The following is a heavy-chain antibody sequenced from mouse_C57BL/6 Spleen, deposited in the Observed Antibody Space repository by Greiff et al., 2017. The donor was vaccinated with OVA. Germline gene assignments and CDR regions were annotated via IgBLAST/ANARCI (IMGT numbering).Heavy chain of an antibody. CDR1: GYTFTSYW. V-gene: IGHV1-59*01. D-gene: IGHD4-1*01. J-gene: IGHJ3*01. Sequence: QVQLQQPGAELVRPGTSVKLSCKASGYTFTSYWMHWVKQRPGQGLEWIGVIDPSDSYTNYNQKFKGKATLTVDTSSSTAYMQLSSLTSEDSAVXYWARLELGRFAYWGQGTLVTVSA. CDR2: IDPSDSYT. CDR3: ARLELGRFAY.